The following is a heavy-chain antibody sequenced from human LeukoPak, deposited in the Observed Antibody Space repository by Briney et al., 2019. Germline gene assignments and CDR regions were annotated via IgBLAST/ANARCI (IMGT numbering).Heavy chain of an antibody. CDR3: ARALRMERWLQLVGY. Sequence: SVKVSCKASGGTFSSYAISWVRQAPGQGLEWMGGIIPIFGTANYAQKFQGRVTITADESTSTAYMELSSLRSEDTAVYYCARALRMERWLQLVGYWGQGTLVTVSS. D-gene: IGHD5-24*01. J-gene: IGHJ4*02. CDR1: GGTFSSYA. CDR2: IIPIFGTA. V-gene: IGHV1-69*13.